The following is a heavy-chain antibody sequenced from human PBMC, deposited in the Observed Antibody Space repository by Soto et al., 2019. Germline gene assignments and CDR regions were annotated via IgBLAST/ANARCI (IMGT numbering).Heavy chain of an antibody. CDR3: VISVLP. J-gene: IGHJ5*02. V-gene: IGHV4-31*03. CDR2: IYYSGST. Sequence: PSETRSLACPVSGCSISSGGNYWSWIRQHQGKGLEWIGYIYYSGSTYYNPSLKSRVTISVDTSKNQFSLKLTVLMAADTAVYYCVISVLPWGQGTPVTVSS. CDR1: GCSISSGGNY.